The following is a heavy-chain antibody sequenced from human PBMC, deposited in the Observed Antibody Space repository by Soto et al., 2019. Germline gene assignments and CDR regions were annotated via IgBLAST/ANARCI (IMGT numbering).Heavy chain of an antibody. Sequence: QLQLQESGTGLVRPSETLSLTCTVSGGSMSTTGSYWGWVRQPPGKGLEWIGSIYYSGDTFDSPARSSRVTTSVDTSKKQFSLRLSSVTAADTAVYYCARHFMTTVTDYYFDSCGQGTLVTVSS. J-gene: IGHJ4*02. CDR2: IYYSGDT. CDR3: ARHFMTTVTDYYFDS. CDR1: GGSMSTTGSY. V-gene: IGHV4-39*01. D-gene: IGHD4-17*01.